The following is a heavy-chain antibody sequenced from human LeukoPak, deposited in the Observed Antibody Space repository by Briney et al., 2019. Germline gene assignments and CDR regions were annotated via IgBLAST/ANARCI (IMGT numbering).Heavy chain of an antibody. CDR1: GYTFNSYG. D-gene: IGHD2-21*02. V-gene: IGHV1-18*01. J-gene: IGHJ3*02. CDR3: ASTIVVVTADAFDI. CDR2: ISAYNGHT. Sequence: ASVKVSCKASGYTFNSYGISWVRQAPGQGLEWMGWISAYNGHTNYAQKFQGRVTMTTDTSTSTAYMDLRSLRSDDTAVYYCASTIVVVTADAFDIWGQGTMVTVSS.